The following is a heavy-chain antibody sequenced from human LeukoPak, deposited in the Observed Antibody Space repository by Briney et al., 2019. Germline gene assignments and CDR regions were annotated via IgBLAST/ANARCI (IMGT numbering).Heavy chain of an antibody. CDR3: ARDHYFDGDSYDY. CDR2: IYYSGST. CDR1: GGSISSSSYY. V-gene: IGHV4-39*07. Sequence: PSETLSLTCTVSGGSISSSSYYWGWIRQPPGKGLEWIGSIYYSGSTYYNPSLKSRVTISVDTSKNQFSLKLSSVTAADTAVYYCARDHYFDGDSYDYWGQGTLVTVSS. J-gene: IGHJ4*02. D-gene: IGHD4-17*01.